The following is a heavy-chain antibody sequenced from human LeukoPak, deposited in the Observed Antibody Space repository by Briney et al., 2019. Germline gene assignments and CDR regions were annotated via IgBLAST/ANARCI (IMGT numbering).Heavy chain of an antibody. Sequence: GGSLRLSCAASGFTFSNAWMNWVRQAPGKGLEWVGRIKSKTDGGTTDYAAPVKGRFTIPRDDSKNTLYLQMNSLKTEDTAVYYCTTVLLWFGELSSGDYWGQGTLVTVSS. J-gene: IGHJ4*02. CDR3: TTVLLWFGELSSGDY. CDR1: GFTFSNAW. V-gene: IGHV3-15*07. CDR2: IKSKTDGGTT. D-gene: IGHD3-10*01.